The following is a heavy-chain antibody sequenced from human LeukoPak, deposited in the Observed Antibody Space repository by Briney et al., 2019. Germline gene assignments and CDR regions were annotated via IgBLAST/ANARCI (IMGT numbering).Heavy chain of an antibody. V-gene: IGHV4-4*02. Sequence: PSGTLSLTCTVSGDSINSLDLWSWVRQPPGKGLEWIGEINHSGSTNYNPSLKSRVTISVDTSKNQFSLKLSSVTAADTAVYYCARGGSSSWYGRENFDPWGQGTLVIVSS. CDR2: INHSGST. J-gene: IGHJ5*02. CDR3: ARGGSSSWYGRENFDP. CDR1: GDSINSLDL. D-gene: IGHD6-13*01.